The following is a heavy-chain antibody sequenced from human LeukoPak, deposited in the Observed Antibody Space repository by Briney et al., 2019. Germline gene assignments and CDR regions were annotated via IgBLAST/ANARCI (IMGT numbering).Heavy chain of an antibody. Sequence: ASVKVSCKTSGNNYYIHWVRQAPGQGLEWMGTITPSDGSTRYAQKFQGRVTMTRDTSTSTVYMELSRLRSEDTAVYYCAREEMYCSGGRCYPGRVYYYYGMDVWGQGTTVAVFS. J-gene: IGHJ6*02. CDR1: GNNYY. V-gene: IGHV1-46*02. CDR2: ITPSDGST. D-gene: IGHD2-15*01. CDR3: AREEMYCSGGRCYPGRVYYYYGMDV.